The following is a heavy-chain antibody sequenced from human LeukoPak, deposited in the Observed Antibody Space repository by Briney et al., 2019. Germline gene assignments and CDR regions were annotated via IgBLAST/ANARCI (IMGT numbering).Heavy chain of an antibody. CDR3: ARTTMVRGTYYMDV. V-gene: IGHV4-59*01. D-gene: IGHD3-10*01. CDR2: IYYSGYT. J-gene: IGHJ6*03. CDR1: GDSITTYY. Sequence: PSETLSLTCTVSGDSITTYYWSWIRQPPGKGLEWIGCIYYSGYTNYKSSLKSRVTISVDTSKNQFSLKLSSVTAADTAVYYCARTTMVRGTYYMDVWGKGTTVTVSS.